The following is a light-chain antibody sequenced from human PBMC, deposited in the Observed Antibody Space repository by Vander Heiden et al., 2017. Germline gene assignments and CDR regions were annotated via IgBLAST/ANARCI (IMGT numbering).Light chain of an antibody. CDR2: DHL. V-gene: IGLV1-40*01. CDR1: TSTIAADYD. CDR3: QSYDSSLGGYVV. Sequence: HSVLTQPPSVSRAPGPRVTIPCTGSTSTIAADYDVHWYQQLPGQAPNPLIDDHLSRPSGVPARFSGCKSGTSASLAITRRQAEDEADYYCQSYDSSLGGYVVFGGGTKLTVL. J-gene: IGLJ2*01.